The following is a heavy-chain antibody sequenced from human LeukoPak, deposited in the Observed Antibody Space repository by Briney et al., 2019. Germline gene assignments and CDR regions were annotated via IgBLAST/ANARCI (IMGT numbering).Heavy chain of an antibody. CDR1: GYTFTSYG. D-gene: IGHD3-22*01. V-gene: IGHV1-18*01. J-gene: IGHJ4*02. Sequence: ASVKVSCKASGYTFTSYGISWVRQAPGQGLEWMGWISAYNGNTNYAQKLQGRVTMTTDTSTSTAYMELRSLRSDETAVYYCARDLLPDHIVVVTPTGYWGQGTLVTVSS. CDR3: ARDLLPDHIVVVTPTGY. CDR2: ISAYNGNT.